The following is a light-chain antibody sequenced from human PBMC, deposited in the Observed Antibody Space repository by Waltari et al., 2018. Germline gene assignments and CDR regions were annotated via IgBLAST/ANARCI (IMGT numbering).Light chain of an antibody. CDR2: ATN. V-gene: IGLV1-40*01. CDR3: QAYGLSWGGRV. J-gene: IGLJ3*02. CDR1: SSNIGAPYD. Sequence: QSVLTQPPSVSGAPGQRVTISCTGSSSNIGAPYDVHWYQQLPGKAPKLPISATNHRASRVRSRVSGYKSGSAAAIDITVIEDEDVGVYFCQAYGLSWGGRVYGVGIKLTV.